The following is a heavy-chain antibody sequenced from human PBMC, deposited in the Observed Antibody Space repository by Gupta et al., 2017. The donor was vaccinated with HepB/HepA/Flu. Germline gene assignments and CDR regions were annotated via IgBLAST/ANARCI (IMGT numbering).Heavy chain of an antibody. CDR3: AKALASGRMFYFDS. J-gene: IGHJ4*02. Sequence: EVQLLASGGGLLQPGGFLRTSCAASGLTFSSFDMNWVRQAPGKGLEWVSGINRDAGKTHYADFVKGRFTISRDNSRNTLSLQMTSLRVEDTAVYYCAKALASGRMFYFDSWGQGTLVTVS. V-gene: IGHV3-23*01. CDR2: INRDAGKT. D-gene: IGHD6-19*01. CDR1: GLTFSSFD.